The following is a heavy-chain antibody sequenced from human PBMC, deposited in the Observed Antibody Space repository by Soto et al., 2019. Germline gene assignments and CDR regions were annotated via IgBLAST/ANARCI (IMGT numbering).Heavy chain of an antibody. CDR3: ARGTMVRGVIPNYYGMDV. CDR1: GFTFSSYG. V-gene: IGHV3-33*01. J-gene: IGHJ6*02. CDR2: IWYDGSNK. D-gene: IGHD3-10*01. Sequence: QVQLVESGGGVVQPGRSLRLSCAAYGFTFSSYGMHWVRQAPGKGLEWVAVIWYDGSNKYYADSVKGRFTISRDNSKNTLYLQMNGLRAEDTAVYYCARGTMVRGVIPNYYGMDVWGQGTTVTVSS.